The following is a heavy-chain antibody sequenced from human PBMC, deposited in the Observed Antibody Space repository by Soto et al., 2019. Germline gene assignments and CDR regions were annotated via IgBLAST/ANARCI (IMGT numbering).Heavy chain of an antibody. Sequence: GGSLRLSCAASGFTFSSYGMHWVRQAPGKGLEWVAVIWYDGNNKYYADSVKGRFTISRDNSNNTLYVQMTSLRAEDTAVYYCARGLHYLFDYWGQGTLVTVYS. J-gene: IGHJ4*02. D-gene: IGHD3-10*01. CDR3: ARGLHYLFDY. CDR1: GFTFSSYG. V-gene: IGHV3-33*01. CDR2: IWYDGNNK.